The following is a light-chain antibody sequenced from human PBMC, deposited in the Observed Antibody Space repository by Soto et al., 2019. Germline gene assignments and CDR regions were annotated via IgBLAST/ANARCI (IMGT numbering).Light chain of an antibody. CDR3: QTWDTGARVV. Sequence: QLVLTQSPSASASLGASVKLTCTLSNGHSSYAIAWHQQQPEKGPRYLMKLSSDGSHSKGDGIPDRFSGSSSGAERYLTISSPQSEDEADYYCQTWDTGARVVFGGGTKLTVL. V-gene: IGLV4-69*01. J-gene: IGLJ2*01. CDR1: NGHSSYA. CDR2: LSSDGSH.